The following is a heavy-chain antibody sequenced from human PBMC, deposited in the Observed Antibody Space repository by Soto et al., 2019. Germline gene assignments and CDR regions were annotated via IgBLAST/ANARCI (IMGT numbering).Heavy chain of an antibody. V-gene: IGHV4-30-4*08. CDR2: IYYSGST. D-gene: IGHD1-26*01. Sequence: PSETLSLTCTVSDGSISSGDYYWSWIRQHPGKGLEWIGYIYYSGSTYYNPSLKSRVTISVDTSENQFSLRLTSVTAADTAVYYCVTVNLVGAAYYFDYWGPGTLVTAPQ. CDR3: VTVNLVGAAYYFDY. J-gene: IGHJ4*02. CDR1: DGSISSGDYY.